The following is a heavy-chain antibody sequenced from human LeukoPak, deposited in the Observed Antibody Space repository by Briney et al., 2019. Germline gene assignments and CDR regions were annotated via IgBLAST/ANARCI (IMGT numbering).Heavy chain of an antibody. CDR1: GFTLSSYA. Sequence: GGSLRLSCAASGFTLSSYAMSWARHAPGKGLEWVSAISGSGGSTYHADSVKGRFTISRDNSKSTLYLQMTSLGAEDTAVYYCAKSRVAAAGLFDYWGQGTLVTVSS. CDR3: AKSRVAAAGLFDY. J-gene: IGHJ4*02. CDR2: ISGSGGST. D-gene: IGHD6-13*01. V-gene: IGHV3-23*01.